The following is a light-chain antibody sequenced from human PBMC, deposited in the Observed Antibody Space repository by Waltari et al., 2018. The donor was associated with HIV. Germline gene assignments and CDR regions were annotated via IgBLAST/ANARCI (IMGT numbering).Light chain of an antibody. J-gene: IGKJ4*02. CDR2: SVF. Sequence: DIQMTQSPPSPSASVGSRVTITCRANQSTSNYLNWYKQKPGRAPNLLIYSVFNLQSWVPSRFSGSGSGTDFSLTISSLQPEDFATYYCQQSYSTLVTFNGGTKVEIK. V-gene: IGKV1-39*01. CDR1: QSTSNY. CDR3: QQSYSTLVT.